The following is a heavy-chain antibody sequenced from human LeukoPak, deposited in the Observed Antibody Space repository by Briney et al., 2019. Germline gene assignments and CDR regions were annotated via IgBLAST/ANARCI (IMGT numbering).Heavy chain of an antibody. D-gene: IGHD3-10*01. Sequence: SETLSLTCAVYGGSLSGYYWSWILQPPGKGLEWIGEINHSGSTNYNPSLKSRVTISVDTSKNQFSLKLSSVTAADTAVYYCASSPYYYGSGGLYWGQGTLVTVSS. CDR1: GGSLSGYY. CDR3: ASSPYYYGSGGLY. V-gene: IGHV4-34*01. CDR2: INHSGST. J-gene: IGHJ4*02.